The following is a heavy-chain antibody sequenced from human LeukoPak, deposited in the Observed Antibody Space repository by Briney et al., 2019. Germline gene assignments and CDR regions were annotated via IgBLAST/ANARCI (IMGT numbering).Heavy chain of an antibody. J-gene: IGHJ4*02. CDR1: GFTVSSNY. CDR3: ARAADGSSGRFDY. V-gene: IGHV3-53*04. D-gene: IGHD6-19*01. CDR2: IYSGGST. Sequence: SGGSLRLSCAASGFTVSSNYMSWVRQAPGKGLEWVSVIYSGGSTYYADSVKGRFTISRHNSQNTLYLQMNSLKSGDTAVYYCARAADGSSGRFDYWGQGTLVTVSS.